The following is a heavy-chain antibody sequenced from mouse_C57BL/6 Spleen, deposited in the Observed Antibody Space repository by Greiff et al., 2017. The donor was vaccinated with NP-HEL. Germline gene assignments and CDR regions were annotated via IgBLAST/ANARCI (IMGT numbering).Heavy chain of an antibody. CDR1: GYTFTSYW. Sequence: QVQLQQPGAELVKPGASVKLSCKASGYTFTSYWMHWVKQRPGQGLEWIGMIHPKSGSTNYNEKFKSKATLTVDKSSSTAYMQLSSLTSEDSAVYYCARCRGGNNFDYWGQGTTLTVSS. V-gene: IGHV1-64*01. D-gene: IGHD1-1*02. CDR2: IHPKSGST. CDR3: ARCRGGNNFDY. J-gene: IGHJ2*01.